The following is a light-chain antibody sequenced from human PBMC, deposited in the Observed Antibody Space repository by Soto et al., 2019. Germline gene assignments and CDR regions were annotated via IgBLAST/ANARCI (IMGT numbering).Light chain of an antibody. CDR1: QSISINS. J-gene: IGKJ1*01. Sequence: DIVLTQSPGALSLSPGEGTSLSCRASQSISINSVVWYQQKPGQAPRLLISGASIRATGIPARFSASGSGTAFSITSNRLEPEDFAVYYCHYGNSPPWTFGQGTKVEIK. CDR2: GAS. CDR3: HYGNSPPWT. V-gene: IGKV3-20*01.